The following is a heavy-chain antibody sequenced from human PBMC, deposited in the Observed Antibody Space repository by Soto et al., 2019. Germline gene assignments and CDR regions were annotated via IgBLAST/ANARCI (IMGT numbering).Heavy chain of an antibody. D-gene: IGHD2-2*02. V-gene: IGHV3-48*02. J-gene: IGHJ3*02. CDR2: ISSTSSTI. Sequence: LRLSCASSGFSFSAFSMNWVRQAPGKGLEWISYISSTSSTIYYADSVKGRFTISRDNAKNSLYLQMNSLRDEDTAVYYCAREGGRHCSPTRCYNAFDIWGLGTMVTVSS. CDR1: GFSFSAFS. CDR3: AREGGRHCSPTRCYNAFDI.